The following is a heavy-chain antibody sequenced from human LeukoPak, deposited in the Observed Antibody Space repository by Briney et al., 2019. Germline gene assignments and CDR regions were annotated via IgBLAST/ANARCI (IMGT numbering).Heavy chain of an antibody. Sequence: ASVKVSCKSAGYSFTSYGISWVRQAPGQGLEWMGWISPYNGNTNYAQKLQGRVTMTTETSTSTAYMELRSLRSDGTAVYYCARGAAAGTQDFDYWGQGTLVTVSS. D-gene: IGHD6-13*01. V-gene: IGHV1-18*01. J-gene: IGHJ4*02. CDR1: GYSFTSYG. CDR3: ARGAAAGTQDFDY. CDR2: ISPYNGNT.